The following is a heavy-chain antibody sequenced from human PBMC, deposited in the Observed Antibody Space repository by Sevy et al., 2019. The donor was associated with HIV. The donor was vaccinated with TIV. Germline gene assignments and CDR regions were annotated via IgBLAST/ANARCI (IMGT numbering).Heavy chain of an antibody. J-gene: IGHJ4*02. Sequence: SESLSLTCTVSGGSITSLYWNWIRQPPGKGLEWIANIYYNGHINYNPSLKSRVTLSLDTSKNQFSLRLSAVTAADTAMYYCAGENAWGRGYSWGQGTLVTVSS. D-gene: IGHD1-26*01. V-gene: IGHV4-59*08. CDR2: IYYNGHI. CDR1: GGSITSLY. CDR3: AGENAWGRGYS.